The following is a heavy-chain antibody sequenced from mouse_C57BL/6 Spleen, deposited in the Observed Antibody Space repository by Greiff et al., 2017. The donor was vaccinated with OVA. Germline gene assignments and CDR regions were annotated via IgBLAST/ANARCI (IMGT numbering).Heavy chain of an antibody. J-gene: IGHJ4*01. CDR3: ASLAYYNAMDY. V-gene: IGHV1-81*01. CDR1: GYTFTSYG. D-gene: IGHD2-12*01. CDR2: IYPRSGNT. Sequence: VQLQQSGAELARPGASVKLSCKASGYTFTSYGISWVKQITGQGLEWIGEIYPRSGNTYYNEKFKGKATLTADKSSSTAYMELRSLTSEDSAVYFCASLAYYNAMDYWGQGTSVTVSS.